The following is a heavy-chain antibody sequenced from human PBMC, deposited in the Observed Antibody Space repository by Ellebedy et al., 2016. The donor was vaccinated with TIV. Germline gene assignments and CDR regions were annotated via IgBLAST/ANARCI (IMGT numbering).Heavy chain of an antibody. CDR2: ITSSGSST. D-gene: IGHD5-24*01. V-gene: IGHV3-23*01. J-gene: IGHJ5*01. CDR1: GFTFSNYA. CDR3: AKEMATILSWLDS. Sequence: PGGSLRLSCAASGFTFSNYAMTWVRQAPGKGLEWVSTITSSGSSTHYADSVKGRFTISRDNSMNTLYLQMNSLRAEDTAVYYCAKEMATILSWLDSWGRGTLVTVSS.